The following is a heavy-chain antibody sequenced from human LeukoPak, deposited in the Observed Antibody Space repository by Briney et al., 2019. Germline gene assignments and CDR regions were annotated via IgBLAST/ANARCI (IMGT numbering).Heavy chain of an antibody. Sequence: PGGSLRLSCGVWRLTFCGYWMRWVRHAPGKGLVWVGAINKGGSKMRYLDSVKGRFTISRDNAKNSVHLQMTSLGAEDTAVYYCATYTQDFGAPGGADYWGLGTLVTVAS. V-gene: IGHV3-7*01. CDR1: RLTFCGYW. D-gene: IGHD2-8*02. J-gene: IGHJ4*02. CDR2: INKGGSKM. CDR3: ATYTQDFGAPGGADY.